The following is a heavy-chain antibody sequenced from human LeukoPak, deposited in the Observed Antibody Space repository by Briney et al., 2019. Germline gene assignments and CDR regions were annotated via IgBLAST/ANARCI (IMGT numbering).Heavy chain of an antibody. CDR2: ISGSGGST. V-gene: IGHV3-23*01. CDR1: GFTFSSYA. CDR3: ATHDCSSTSCFSY. D-gene: IGHD2-2*01. Sequence: GGSLRLSCAASGFTFSSYAMNWVRQAPGKGLEWVSAISGSGGSTDYADSVKGRFTISRDNSKNTLYLQMNSLRAEDTALYYCATHDCSSTSCFSYWGQGTLVTVSS. J-gene: IGHJ4*02.